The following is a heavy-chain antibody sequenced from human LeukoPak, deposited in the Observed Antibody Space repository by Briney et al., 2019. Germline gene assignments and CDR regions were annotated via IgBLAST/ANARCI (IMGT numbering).Heavy chain of an antibody. V-gene: IGHV3-21*01. Sequence: GGSLRLSCAASGFTFKTYTMHWVRQAPGMGLEWVSSISSSCSYIFYADSVKGRFTISRDNAKNSLYLQMSSLRAEDAAVYYCAREGGYQCYYAMDVWGQGTTVTVSS. J-gene: IGHJ6*02. CDR2: ISSSCSYI. CDR1: GFTFKTYT. CDR3: AREGGYQCYYAMDV. D-gene: IGHD3-16*01.